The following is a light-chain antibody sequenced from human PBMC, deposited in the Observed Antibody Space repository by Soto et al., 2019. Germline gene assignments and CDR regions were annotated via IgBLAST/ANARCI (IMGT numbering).Light chain of an antibody. J-gene: IGKJ5*01. V-gene: IGKV3-15*01. Sequence: EIVMTQSPATLSVSPGERATLSCRASQSVSSNLAWYQQKPGQAPRLLIYGASTRATGFPARFSGSGSGTEFTLTISSLQSEDFAVYYCQQYHDWPITFGQGTRLEIK. CDR1: QSVSSN. CDR2: GAS. CDR3: QQYHDWPIT.